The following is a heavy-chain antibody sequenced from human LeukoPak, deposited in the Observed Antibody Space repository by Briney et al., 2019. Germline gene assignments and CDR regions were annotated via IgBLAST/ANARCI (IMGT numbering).Heavy chain of an antibody. Sequence: GGSLRLSCAGSGFTFSSYAMSWVRQAPGKGLEWVSAISGSGGSTYYADSVKGRFTISRDNSKNTLYLQMNSLRAEDTAVYYCAQSPPEIVGATNYFDYWGQGTLVTVSS. CDR2: ISGSGGST. D-gene: IGHD1-26*01. CDR1: GFTFSSYA. J-gene: IGHJ4*02. V-gene: IGHV3-23*01. CDR3: AQSPPEIVGATNYFDY.